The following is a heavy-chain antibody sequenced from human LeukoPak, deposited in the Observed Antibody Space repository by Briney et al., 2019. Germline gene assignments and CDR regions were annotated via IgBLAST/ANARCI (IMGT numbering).Heavy chain of an antibody. D-gene: IGHD2-15*01. Sequence: SETLTLTCDVSGKSVTTCDYWAWLRQPPGKVLELIVIIYDRESRHYQPSLKSRVSIAVDTSKNQFSLRLSAVTAADTAVYYCARALQYCSSGCAYLFDYWGQGTLVAVSS. CDR2: IYDRESR. J-gene: IGHJ4*02. CDR3: ARALQYCSSGCAYLFDY. V-gene: IGHV4-38-2*01. CDR1: GKSVTTCDY.